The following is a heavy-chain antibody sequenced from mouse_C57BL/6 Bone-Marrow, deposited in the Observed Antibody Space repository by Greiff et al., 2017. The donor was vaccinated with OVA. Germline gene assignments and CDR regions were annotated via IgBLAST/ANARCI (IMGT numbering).Heavy chain of an antibody. CDR1: GFTFSSYA. V-gene: IGHV5-4*01. CDR2: ISDGGSYT. J-gene: IGHJ2*01. CDR3: AREGPYYFDY. Sequence: EVKLQESGGGLVKPGGSLKLSCAASGFTFSSYAMSWVRQTPEKRLEWVATISDGGSYTYYPDNVKGRFTISRDNAKNNLYLQMSHLKSEDTAMYYCAREGPYYFDYWGQGTTLTVSS. D-gene: IGHD3-3*01.